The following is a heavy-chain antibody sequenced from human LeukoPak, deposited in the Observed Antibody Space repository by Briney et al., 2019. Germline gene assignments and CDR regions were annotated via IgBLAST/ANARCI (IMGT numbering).Heavy chain of an antibody. CDR3: ARDSRQQLPH. CDR2: ISSSSSVI. J-gene: IGHJ4*02. D-gene: IGHD6-13*01. CDR1: GFTFSSYA. V-gene: IGHV3-48*01. Sequence: GGSLRLSCAASGFTFSSYAMNWIRQAPGKGLEWLSYISSSSSVIYYADSVKGRFTISRDNAKNSLYLQMSSLRAEDTAVYYCARDSRQQLPHWGQGTLVTVSS.